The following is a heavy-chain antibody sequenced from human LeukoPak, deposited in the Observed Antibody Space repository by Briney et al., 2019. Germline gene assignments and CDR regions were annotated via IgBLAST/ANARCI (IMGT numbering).Heavy chain of an antibody. D-gene: IGHD3-10*01. CDR2: TEPGTGSM. CDR3: ARDYRDAYGYRYFDL. CDR1: GLTFSTYS. J-gene: IGHJ2*01. V-gene: IGHV3-21*01. Sequence: GGSLRLSCAASGLTFSTYSMNWVRLAPGKGLEWVSSTEPGTGSMFYADPVQGRFTISRDNAHNSLYLQMNSLRVEDTAVYYCARDYRDAYGYRYFDLWGRGTLVTVSS.